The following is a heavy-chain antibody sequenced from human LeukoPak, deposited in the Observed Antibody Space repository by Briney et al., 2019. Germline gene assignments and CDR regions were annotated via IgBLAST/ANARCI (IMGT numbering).Heavy chain of an antibody. Sequence: ASETLSLTCSVSGGSISRRSYYWGWIRQPPGKGLQWIGSIYHSGTTYYSPSLKSRVTISVDTSKNQFSLKLSSVTAADTAVYYCARSVDSSDYWGQGTLVTVSS. CDR1: GGSISRRSYY. D-gene: IGHD5-12*01. CDR2: IYHSGTT. CDR3: ARSVDSSDY. J-gene: IGHJ4*02. V-gene: IGHV4-39*01.